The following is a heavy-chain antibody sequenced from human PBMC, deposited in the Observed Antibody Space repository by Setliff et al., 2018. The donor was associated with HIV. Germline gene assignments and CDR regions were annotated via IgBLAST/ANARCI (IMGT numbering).Heavy chain of an antibody. Sequence: PSETLSLTCAVYGGSFNGYYWSWIRQPPGKGLEWIGEINHSGSTNYNPSLKSRVTMSVDKSKNQFSLKLSSVTAADTAVYYCARDHPHGGWFSTSWDYYYMDVWGKGTTVTVSS. CDR1: GGSFNGYY. CDR3: ARDHPHGGWFSTSWDYYYMDV. CDR2: INHSGST. V-gene: IGHV4-34*09. J-gene: IGHJ6*03. D-gene: IGHD3-10*01.